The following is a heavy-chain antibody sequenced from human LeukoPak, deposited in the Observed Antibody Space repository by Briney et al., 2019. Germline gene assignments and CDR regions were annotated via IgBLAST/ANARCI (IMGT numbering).Heavy chain of an antibody. D-gene: IGHD3-22*01. Sequence: ASVKVSCKVSGYTLTELSMHWVRQAPGKGLEWMGGFDPEGGETIYAQKFQGRVTMTEDTSTDTAYMELSSLRSEDTAVYYCATISFEVGGYSTNLRYDYWGQGTLVTVSS. V-gene: IGHV1-24*01. CDR3: ATISFEVGGYSTNLRYDY. J-gene: IGHJ4*02. CDR2: FDPEGGET. CDR1: GYTLTELS.